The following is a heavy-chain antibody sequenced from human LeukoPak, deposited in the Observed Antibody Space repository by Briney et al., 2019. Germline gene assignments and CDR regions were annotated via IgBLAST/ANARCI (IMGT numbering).Heavy chain of an antibody. V-gene: IGHV4-59*08. D-gene: IGHD2-15*01. CDR3: ARTPYGEEDY. CDR2: IYYSGST. CDR1: GGSISGYY. J-gene: IGHJ4*02. Sequence: SETLSLTCTVSGGSISGYYWSWIRQPPGKGLEWIGYIYYSGSTNYNPSLKSRVTISVDTSKNQFSLKLSSVTAADTAVYYCARTPYGEEDYWGQGTLVTVSS.